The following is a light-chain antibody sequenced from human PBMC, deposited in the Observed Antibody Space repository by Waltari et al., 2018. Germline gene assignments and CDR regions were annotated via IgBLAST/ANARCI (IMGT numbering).Light chain of an antibody. J-gene: IGKJ2*01. Sequence: VLTQYPGTLSLSPGERATLSCRSSQSLTKRYLAWYQQKPGQAPRLLIYGASSRAAGIPDRFSGSGSGTDFTLTISRLEPEDFAVYYCQQYGSSVLYTFGQGTKLEIK. CDR1: QSLTKRY. V-gene: IGKV3-20*01. CDR2: GAS. CDR3: QQYGSSVLYT.